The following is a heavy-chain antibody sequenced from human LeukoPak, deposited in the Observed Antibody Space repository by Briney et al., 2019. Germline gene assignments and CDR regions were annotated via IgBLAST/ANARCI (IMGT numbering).Heavy chain of an antibody. Sequence: GGSLRLSCAASGFTFDDYGMSGVRPAPGKGVEWVSGINWYGGSTGYSDSVKGRFTISRDNAKNSLYLQMNSLRAEDTALYYCARVFGYDSSGWFDYWGQGTLVTVSS. J-gene: IGHJ4*02. CDR1: GFTFDDYG. CDR3: ARVFGYDSSGWFDY. D-gene: IGHD3-22*01. V-gene: IGHV3-20*04. CDR2: INWYGGST.